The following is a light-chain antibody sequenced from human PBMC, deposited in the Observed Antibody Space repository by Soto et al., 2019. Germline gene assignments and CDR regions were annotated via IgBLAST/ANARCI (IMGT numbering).Light chain of an antibody. J-gene: IGKJ3*01. CDR3: QQSYSTPFT. Sequence: DIPMTQSPSSLSASVGDSVTITCRASQSISNYLNWYQQKPGKAPKLLVYAASSLQSGVPSRFSGSGSGTDLSLTIRSLQPEDFATYFCQQSYSTPFTFGPGTKVDIK. CDR1: QSISNY. CDR2: AAS. V-gene: IGKV1-39*01.